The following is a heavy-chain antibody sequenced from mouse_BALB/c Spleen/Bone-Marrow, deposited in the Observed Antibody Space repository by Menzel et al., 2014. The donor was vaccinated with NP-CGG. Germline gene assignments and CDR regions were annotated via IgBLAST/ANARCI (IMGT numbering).Heavy chain of an antibody. CDR1: GFTFSDYY. J-gene: IGHJ4*01. CDR2: ISDGGSYT. Sequence: EVKLMESGGGLVKPGGSLQLSCAASGFTFSDYYMYWVRQTPEKRLEWVATISDGGSYTYYPDSVKGRFTIYRDNAKSNLYLQMSSLKSDDTAMYYCAREMAMDYWGQGTSVTGAS. V-gene: IGHV5-4*02. CDR3: AREMAMDY.